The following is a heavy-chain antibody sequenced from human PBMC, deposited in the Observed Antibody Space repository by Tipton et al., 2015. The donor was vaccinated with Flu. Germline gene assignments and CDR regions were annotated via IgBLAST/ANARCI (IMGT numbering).Heavy chain of an antibody. J-gene: IGHJ5*02. D-gene: IGHD4-11*01. CDR1: GDSIGIDYY. CDR3: ARRDYSNYVSEPKNRFDP. V-gene: IGHV4-38-2*01. Sequence: LRLSCSVSGDSIGIDYYCGWIRRPPGKGLESLGNSHRTGNTYYNSSLKSRVTISLDQTKNQFSLRLVSMTATDTAVYYCARRDYSNYVSEPKNRFDPWRQGILVTVSS. CDR2: SHRTGNT.